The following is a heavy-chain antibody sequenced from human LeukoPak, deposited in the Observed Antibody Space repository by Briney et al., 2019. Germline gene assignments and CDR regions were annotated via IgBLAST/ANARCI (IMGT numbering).Heavy chain of an antibody. V-gene: IGHV3-53*01. CDR2: SYSDSNT. CDR3: VRKNRDFNAAFDI. Sequence: GGSVRLSCTASGFTVSNNYMSWVRQTPGKGLEWVSISYSDSNTNYADSVKGRFTISRDTSQNTLPLQMNSLRAEDTAVYYCVRKNRDFNAAFDIWGQGTVVTVSS. CDR1: GFTVSNNY. D-gene: IGHD1-14*01. J-gene: IGHJ3*02.